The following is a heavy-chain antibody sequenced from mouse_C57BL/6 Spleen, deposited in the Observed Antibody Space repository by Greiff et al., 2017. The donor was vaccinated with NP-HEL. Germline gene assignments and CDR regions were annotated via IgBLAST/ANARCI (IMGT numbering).Heavy chain of an antibody. J-gene: IGHJ2*01. V-gene: IGHV1-80*01. CDR3: ARGSSITTVVPDY. CDR1: GYAFSSYW. D-gene: IGHD1-1*01. Sequence: VQLQESGAELVKPGASVKISCKASGYAFSSYWMNWVKQRPGKGLEWIGQIYPGDGDTNYNGKFKGKATLTADKSSSTAYMQLSSLTSEDSAVYFCARGSSITTVVPDYWGQGTTLTVSS. CDR2: IYPGDGDT.